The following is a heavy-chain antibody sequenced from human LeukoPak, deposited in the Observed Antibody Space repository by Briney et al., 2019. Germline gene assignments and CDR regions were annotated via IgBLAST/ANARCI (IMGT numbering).Heavy chain of an antibody. D-gene: IGHD4-17*01. CDR3: ARAHDYGDYLIDY. CDR2: IIPIFGTA. Sequence: SVKVSCKASGGTFSSYAISWVRQAPGQGLEWMGGIIPIFGTANYAQKFQGRVTMTRDTSISTAYMELSRLRSDDTAVYYCARAHDYGDYLIDYWGQGTLVTVSS. CDR1: GGTFSSYA. J-gene: IGHJ4*02. V-gene: IGHV1-69*05.